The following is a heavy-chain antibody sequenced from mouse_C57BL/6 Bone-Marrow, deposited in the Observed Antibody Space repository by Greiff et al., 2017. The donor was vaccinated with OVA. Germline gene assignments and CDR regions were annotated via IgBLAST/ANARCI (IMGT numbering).Heavy chain of an antibody. CDR1: GYTFTSYW. CDR2: IDPSDSYT. D-gene: IGHD2-2*01. Sequence: VKLQEPGAELVKPGASVKLSCKASGYTFTSYWMQWVKQRPGQGLEWIGEIDPSDSYTNYNQKFKGKATLTVDTSSSTAYMQLSSLTSEDSAVYYCARRITWLQRRGYAMDYWGQGTSVTVSS. CDR3: ARRITWLQRRGYAMDY. J-gene: IGHJ4*01. V-gene: IGHV1-50*01.